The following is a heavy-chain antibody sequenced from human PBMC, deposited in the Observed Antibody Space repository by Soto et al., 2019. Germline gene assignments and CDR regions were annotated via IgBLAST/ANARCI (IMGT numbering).Heavy chain of an antibody. J-gene: IGHJ4*02. CDR2: FDPEDGET. CDR1: GYTLTELS. V-gene: IGHV1-24*01. CDR3: ATGDLDYSGYDPKDFDY. D-gene: IGHD5-12*01. Sequence: ASVKVSCKVSGYTLTELSMHWVRQAPGKGLEWMGGFDPEDGETIYAQKFQGRVTTTEDTSTDTAYMELSSLRSEDTAVYYCATGDLDYSGYDPKDFDYWGRGTLVPVSS.